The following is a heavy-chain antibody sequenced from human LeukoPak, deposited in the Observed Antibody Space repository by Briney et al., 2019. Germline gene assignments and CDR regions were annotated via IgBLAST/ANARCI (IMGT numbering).Heavy chain of an antibody. CDR1: GGTFSSYA. J-gene: IGHJ6*04. V-gene: IGHV1-69*06. CDR2: IIPIFGTA. CDR3: ARGLWFGELLGPYYYYYGMDV. Sequence: ASVKVSCKAPGGTFSSYAISWVQQAPGQGLEWMGGIIPIFGTANYAQKFQGRVTITADKSTSTAYMELSSLRSEDTAVYYCARGLWFGELLGPYYYYYGMDVWGKGTTVTVSS. D-gene: IGHD3-10*01.